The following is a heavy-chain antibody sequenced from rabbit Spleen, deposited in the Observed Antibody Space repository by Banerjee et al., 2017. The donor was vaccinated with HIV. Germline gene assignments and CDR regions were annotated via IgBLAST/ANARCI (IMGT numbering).Heavy chain of an antibody. V-gene: IGHV1S45*01. J-gene: IGHJ3*01. D-gene: IGHD2-1*01. Sequence: QQQLEESGGGLVKPGGTLTLTCKASGVDFSSYYYMCWVRQAPGKGLELIACIYVGSGGSTYYASWAKGRFTISKTSSTTVTLQMTSLTAADTATYFCTRQSDLWGQGTLVTVS. CDR1: GVDFSSYYY. CDR2: IYVGSGGST. CDR3: TRQSDL.